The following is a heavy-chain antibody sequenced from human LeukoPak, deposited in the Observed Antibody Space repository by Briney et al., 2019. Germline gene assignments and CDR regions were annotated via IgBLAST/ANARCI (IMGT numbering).Heavy chain of an antibody. D-gene: IGHD1-26*01. CDR3: ARAVVGADFDY. CDR1: GFTFSSYW. J-gene: IGHJ4*02. Sequence: VGSLRLSCAASGFTFSSYWMHWVRQAPGKGLVWVSRINSDGSSTSYADSVKGRFTISRDNAKNTLYLQMNSLRAEDTAVYYCARAVVGADFDYWGQGTLVTVSS. V-gene: IGHV3-74*01. CDR2: INSDGSST.